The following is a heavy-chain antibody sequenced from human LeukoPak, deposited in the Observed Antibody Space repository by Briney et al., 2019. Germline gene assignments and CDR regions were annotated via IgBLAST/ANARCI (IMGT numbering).Heavy chain of an antibody. CDR1: GFTFSSDA. Sequence: PGGSLRLSCTASGFTFSSDAMSWVRQAPGKGLEWVSGISSSGGSTYYADSVKGRFTISRANSKNTLYLQMNSLRAEDTAVYYCAKELAAGVSPSFDYWGQGTLVTVSS. D-gene: IGHD6-13*01. CDR3: AKELAAGVSPSFDY. J-gene: IGHJ4*02. V-gene: IGHV3-23*01. CDR2: ISSSGGST.